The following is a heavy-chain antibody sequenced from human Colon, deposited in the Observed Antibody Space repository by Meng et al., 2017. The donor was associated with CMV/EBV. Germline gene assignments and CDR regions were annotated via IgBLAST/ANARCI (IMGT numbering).Heavy chain of an antibody. CDR2: MDPKGGTA. J-gene: IGHJ4*02. Sequence: HVPRVTPGAEVNKPRRQVRSSCKAFECPFNNKYIYGVRQAPGQGLEWMGIMDPKGGTATTAPQFLGRVTMTSDTSTSTVYMEMRSLKSDDTAVYYCAREQGWIVAIGADYWGQGTLVTVSS. CDR3: AREQGWIVAIGADY. D-gene: IGHD3-22*01. CDR1: ECPFNNKY. V-gene: IGHV1-46*02.